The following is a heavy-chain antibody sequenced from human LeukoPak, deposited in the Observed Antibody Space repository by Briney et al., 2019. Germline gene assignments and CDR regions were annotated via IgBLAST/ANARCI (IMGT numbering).Heavy chain of an antibody. CDR1: GFTFSSYA. CDR3: APRPTATIDY. CDR2: ISGSGGST. D-gene: IGHD4-17*01. V-gene: IGHV3-23*01. J-gene: IGHJ4*02. Sequence: GGSLRLSCAASGFTFSSYAMTWVRQAPGKGLEWVSSISGSGGSTNYADSVKGRFTISRDNSQNTLYLQMNSLRAEDTAVYYCAPRPTATIDYWGQGTLVTVSS.